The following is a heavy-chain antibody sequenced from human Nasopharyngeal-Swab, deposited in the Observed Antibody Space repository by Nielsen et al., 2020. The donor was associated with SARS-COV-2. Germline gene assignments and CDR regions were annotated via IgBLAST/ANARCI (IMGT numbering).Heavy chain of an antibody. V-gene: IGHV3-21*04. CDR1: GFTFSSYS. CDR3: AKDGEEQQLVRYFQH. D-gene: IGHD6-13*01. J-gene: IGHJ1*01. CDR2: ISSSSSYI. Sequence: GESLKISCAASGFTFSSYSMNWVRQAPGKGLEWVSSISSSSSYIYYADSVKGRFTISRDNSKNTLSLQMNSLRAEDTAVYYCAKDGEEQQLVRYFQHWGQGTLVTVSS.